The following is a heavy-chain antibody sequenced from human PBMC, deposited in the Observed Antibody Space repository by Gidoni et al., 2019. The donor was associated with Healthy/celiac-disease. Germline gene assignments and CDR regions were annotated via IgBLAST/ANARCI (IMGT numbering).Heavy chain of an antibody. CDR2: INAGNGNT. CDR3: ARDEYDFWSGYNWFDP. CDR1: GYTFTSYA. Sequence: QVQLVQSGAEVKKPGASVKVSCKASGYTFTSYAMHWVRQAPGQRLEWMGWINAGNGNTKYSQKFQGRVTITRDTSASTAYMELSSLRSEDTAVYYCARDEYDFWSGYNWFDPWGQGTLVTVSS. D-gene: IGHD3-3*01. J-gene: IGHJ5*02. V-gene: IGHV1-3*01.